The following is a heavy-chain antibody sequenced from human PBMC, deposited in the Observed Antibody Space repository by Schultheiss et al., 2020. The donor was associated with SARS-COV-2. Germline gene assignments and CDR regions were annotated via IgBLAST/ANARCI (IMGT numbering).Heavy chain of an antibody. D-gene: IGHD6-13*01. J-gene: IGHJ4*02. CDR2: MNPNSGNT. V-gene: IGHV1-8*01. CDR3: ARGTGIAAAGFFDY. Sequence: GESLKISCKASGYTFTSYDINWVRQATGQGLEWMGWMNPNSGNTGYAQKFQGRVTMTRNTSISTAYMELSSLRSEDTAVYYCARGTGIAAAGFFDYWGQGTLVTVSS. CDR1: GYTFTSYD.